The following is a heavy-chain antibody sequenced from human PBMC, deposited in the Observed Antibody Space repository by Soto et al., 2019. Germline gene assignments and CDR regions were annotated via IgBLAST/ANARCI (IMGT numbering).Heavy chain of an antibody. Sequence: PSETLSLTCTVSGGSISSYYWSWVRQPPGKGLEWIGYIYYSGSTNYNPSLKSRVTISVDTSKNQFSLKLSSVTAADTAVYYCARHEGSSVYYYYMDVWGKGTTVTVSS. CDR2: IYYSGST. D-gene: IGHD2-15*01. CDR1: GGSISSYY. J-gene: IGHJ6*03. V-gene: IGHV4-59*08. CDR3: ARHEGSSVYYYYMDV.